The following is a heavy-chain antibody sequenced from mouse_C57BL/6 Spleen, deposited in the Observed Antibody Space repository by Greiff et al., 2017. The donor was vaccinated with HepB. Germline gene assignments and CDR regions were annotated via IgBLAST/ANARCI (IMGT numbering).Heavy chain of an antibody. CDR1: GYSITSGYD. Sequence: EVQLQESGPGMVKPSQSLSLTCTVTGYSITSGYDWHWIRHFPGNKLEWMGYISYSGSTNYNPSLKSRISITHDTSKNHFFLKLNSVTTEDTATYYCARDDGRGGFAYWGQGTLVTVSA. CDR3: ARDDGRGGFAY. CDR2: ISYSGST. J-gene: IGHJ3*01. V-gene: IGHV3-1*01. D-gene: IGHD2-3*01.